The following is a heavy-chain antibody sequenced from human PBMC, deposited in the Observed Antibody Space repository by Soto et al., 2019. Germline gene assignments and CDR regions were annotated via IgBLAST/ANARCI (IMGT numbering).Heavy chain of an antibody. CDR1: GGSISSYY. CDR3: ARELSGYSYGPLGY. V-gene: IGHV4-59*01. J-gene: IGHJ4*01. Sequence: PSETLSLTCTVSGGSISSYYWSWIRQPPGKGLEWIGYIYYSGSTSYNPSLKSRVTISVDTSKTQFSLKLSPVTAADTAVYYRARELSGYSYGPLGYWGHGTLVTVSS. CDR2: IYYSGST. D-gene: IGHD5-18*01.